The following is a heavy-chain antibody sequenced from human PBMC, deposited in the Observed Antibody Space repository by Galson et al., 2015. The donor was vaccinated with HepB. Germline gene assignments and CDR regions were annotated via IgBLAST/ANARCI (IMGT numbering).Heavy chain of an antibody. V-gene: IGHV3-23*01. CDR1: GFGFGHYA. CDR2: ISGAGDST. CDR3: AKGSDYYGSGTYHNGALYSDH. D-gene: IGHD3-10*01. J-gene: IGHJ4*02. Sequence: SLRLSCAGSGFGFGHYAMSWARQAPGKGLEWLSAISGAGDSTYYANSVRGRFTIARDNSKNPLDLQMNGLRAEDTAVYYCAKGSDYYGSGTYHNGALYSDHWGQGTLVTVSS.